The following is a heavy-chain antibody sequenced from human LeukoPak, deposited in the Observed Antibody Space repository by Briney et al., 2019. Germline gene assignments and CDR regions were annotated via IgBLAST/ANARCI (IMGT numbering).Heavy chain of an antibody. J-gene: IGHJ6*03. CDR2: IYYSGGT. V-gene: IGHV4-59*12. Sequence: PSETLSLTCTVSGGSISSYYWSWIRQPPGKGLEWIGYIYYSGGTSYYPSLKSRVTISVDTSKNQFSLKLSSVTAADTAVYYCARGYCSGGSCYSYYYYNYMDVWGKGTTVTVSS. CDR3: ARGYCSGGSCYSYYYYNYMDV. CDR1: GGSISSYY. D-gene: IGHD2-15*01.